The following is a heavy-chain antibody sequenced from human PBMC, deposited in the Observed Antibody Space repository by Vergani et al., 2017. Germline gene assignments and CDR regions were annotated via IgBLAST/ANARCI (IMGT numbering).Heavy chain of an antibody. J-gene: IGHJ6*03. Sequence: QVQLQESCPGLVKPSQTLSLTCTVSGGSISSGCYYWSWIRQHPGKGLEWIGYIYYSGSTYYNPSLKSRVTISVDTSKNQFSLKLSSVTAADTAVYYCARGLRFLDYLTSDYMDVWGKGTTVTVSS. CDR1: GGSISSGCYY. V-gene: IGHV4-31*03. D-gene: IGHD3-3*01. CDR2: IYYSGST. CDR3: ARGLRFLDYLTSDYMDV.